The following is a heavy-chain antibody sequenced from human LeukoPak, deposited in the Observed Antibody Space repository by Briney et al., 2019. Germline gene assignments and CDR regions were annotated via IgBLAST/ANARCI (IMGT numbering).Heavy chain of an antibody. CDR2: INPNSGGT. CDR1: GYTFTSYD. J-gene: IGHJ5*02. V-gene: IGHV1-2*02. D-gene: IGHD6-6*01. Sequence: ASVKVSCKASGYTFTSYDINWVRQAPGQGLEWMGWINPNSGGTNYAQKFQGRVTMTRDTSISTAYMELSRLRSDDTAVYYCARQSSSSRWFDPWGQGTLVTVSS. CDR3: ARQSSSSRWFDP.